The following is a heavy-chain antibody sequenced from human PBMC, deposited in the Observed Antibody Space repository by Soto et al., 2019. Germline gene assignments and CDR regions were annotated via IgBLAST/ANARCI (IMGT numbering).Heavy chain of an antibody. CDR2: ISWNSGRI. CDR1: VFTFDDYA. V-gene: IGHV3-9*01. CDR3: TKARLWGGDGYNSYYYNAMDV. Sequence: EMQLVESGGGLVQPGMSLRLSCAASVFTFDDYAMYWVRQVPGKGLEWVSGISWNSGRIGYADSGKGRFTISRDNAKNSLYLQMNSLRPEDTALYYCTKARLWGGDGYNSYYYNAMDVWGQGTTVTVSS. D-gene: IGHD3-16*01. J-gene: IGHJ6*02.